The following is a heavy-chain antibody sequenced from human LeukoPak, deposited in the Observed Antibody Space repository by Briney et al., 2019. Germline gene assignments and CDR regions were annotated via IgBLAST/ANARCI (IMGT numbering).Heavy chain of an antibody. CDR2: ISWDGTT. Sequence: GGSLRLSCAASGFTFEYYTMHWVRQGPGKTLEWVSLISWDGTTYYADSLKGRFTISRDNSKNSLYLQMDTLTTDGTSFYCCVKDLSYESSGSVIENWGQGTLVTVSS. CDR3: VKDLSYESSGSVIEN. J-gene: IGHJ4*02. V-gene: IGHV3-43*01. CDR1: GFTFEYYT. D-gene: IGHD3-22*01.